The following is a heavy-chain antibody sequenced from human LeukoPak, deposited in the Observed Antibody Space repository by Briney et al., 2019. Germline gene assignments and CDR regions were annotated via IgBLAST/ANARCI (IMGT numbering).Heavy chain of an antibody. CDR1: GGTFSSYA. V-gene: IGHV1-69*13. CDR3: ARGLRYFDWLLYVDYYYYMDV. Sequence: ASVKVSCKASGGTFSSYAISWVRQAPGQGLEWMGGIIPTFGTANYAQKFQGRVTITADESTSTAYMELSSLRSEDTAVYYCARGLRYFDWLLYVDYYYYMDVWGKGTTVTVSS. D-gene: IGHD3-9*01. J-gene: IGHJ6*03. CDR2: IIPTFGTA.